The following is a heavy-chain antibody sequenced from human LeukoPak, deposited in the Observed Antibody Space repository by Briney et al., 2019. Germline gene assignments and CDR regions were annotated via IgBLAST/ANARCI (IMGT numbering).Heavy chain of an antibody. D-gene: IGHD6-19*01. J-gene: IGHJ4*02. Sequence: SETLSLTCAVSGGSISNYFWTWIRQPPGKGLEWLGYIYYTGATNYNPSVKSRVTMSVDTSKNRFSLKLSSVTAADTAVYYCARYNNVWYYFDYWGQGTLVTVSS. V-gene: IGHV4-59*08. CDR3: ARYNNVWYYFDY. CDR2: IYYTGAT. CDR1: GGSISNYF.